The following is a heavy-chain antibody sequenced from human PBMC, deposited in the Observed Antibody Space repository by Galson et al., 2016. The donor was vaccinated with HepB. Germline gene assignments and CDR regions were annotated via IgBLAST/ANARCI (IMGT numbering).Heavy chain of an antibody. CDR1: GFTFSSFD. CDR3: AKDLGSGTTPSPDY. D-gene: IGHD1-7*01. J-gene: IGHJ4*02. V-gene: IGHV3-23*01. CDR2: ISGNGDTT. Sequence: SLRLSCAASGFTFSSFDMSWVRQAPGKGLEWVSAISGNGDTTYYADSVKGRFTISRDNSKNTLFLQTNSLRAEDTAVYYCAKDLGSGTTPSPDYWGQGTPVIVSS.